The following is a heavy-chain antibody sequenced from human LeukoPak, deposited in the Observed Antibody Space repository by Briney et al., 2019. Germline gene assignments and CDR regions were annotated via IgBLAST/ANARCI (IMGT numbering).Heavy chain of an antibody. CDR1: GYTFTSYG. J-gene: IGHJ6*04. D-gene: IGHD4-17*01. CDR3: ARGASHDYGDYVGSKSYGMDV. V-gene: IGHV1-18*04. Sequence: ASVKVSCKASGYTFTSYGISWVRQAPGQGLEWMGLISAYNGNTNYAQKLQGRVTMTTDTSTSTAYMELRSLRSDDTAVYYCARGASHDYGDYVGSKSYGMDVWGKGTTVTVSS. CDR2: ISAYNGNT.